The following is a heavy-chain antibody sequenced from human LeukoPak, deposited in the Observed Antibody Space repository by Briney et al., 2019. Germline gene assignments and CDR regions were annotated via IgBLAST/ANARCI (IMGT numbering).Heavy chain of an antibody. CDR3: ARDRGPEWWGSFDC. Sequence: ASVKVSCKASGYTFTGYYIHWVRLAPGQRLQWMGWINSNSGGTNYAQKFQGRVTMTRDTSISTAYMDLSSLISDDTAVYYCARDRGPEWWGSFDCWGQGTLVTVSS. V-gene: IGHV1-2*02. CDR2: INSNSGGT. J-gene: IGHJ4*02. CDR1: GYTFTGYY. D-gene: IGHD3-16*01.